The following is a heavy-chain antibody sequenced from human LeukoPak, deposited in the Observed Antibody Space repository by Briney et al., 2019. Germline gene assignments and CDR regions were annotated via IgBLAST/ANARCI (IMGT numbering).Heavy chain of an antibody. J-gene: IGHJ4*02. V-gene: IGHV4-39*01. CDR2: ICYSGST. Sequence: SETLSLTCTVSGGSISSSSYYWGWIRQPPGKGLEWIGSICYSGSTYYNPSLKSRVTISVDTSKNQFSLKLSSVTAADTAVYYCATRDDYYDSSGFDYWGQGTLVTVSS. CDR1: GGSISSSSYY. D-gene: IGHD3-22*01. CDR3: ATRDDYYDSSGFDY.